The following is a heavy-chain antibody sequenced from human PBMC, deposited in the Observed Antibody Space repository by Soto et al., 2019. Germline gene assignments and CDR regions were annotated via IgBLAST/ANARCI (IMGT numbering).Heavy chain of an antibody. D-gene: IGHD2-8*01. CDR1: GGSISCYY. V-gene: IGHV4-59*01. J-gene: IGHJ5*02. Sequence: LXLTCTVSGGSISCYYWSWILQPPGKGLEWIGYIYYSGSTNYNPSLKSRVTISVDTSKNQFSLKLSSVTAADTAVYYCARDGTRGYWFDPCGQRTLVTVSS. CDR2: IYYSGST. CDR3: ARDGTRGYWFDP.